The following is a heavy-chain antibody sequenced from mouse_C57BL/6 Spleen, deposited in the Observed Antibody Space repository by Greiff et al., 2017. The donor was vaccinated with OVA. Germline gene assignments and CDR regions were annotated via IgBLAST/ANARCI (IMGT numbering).Heavy chain of an antibody. D-gene: IGHD3-2*02. CDR3: ARWETAQAHFDY. CDR1: GYTFTSYW. V-gene: IGHV1-53*01. J-gene: IGHJ2*01. Sequence: QVQLQQSGTELVKPGASVKLSCKASGYTFTSYWMHWVKQRPGQGLEWIGNINPSNGGTNYNEKFKSKATLTVDKSSSTAYMQLSSLTSEDSAVYYCARWETAQAHFDYWGQGTTLTVSS. CDR2: INPSNGGT.